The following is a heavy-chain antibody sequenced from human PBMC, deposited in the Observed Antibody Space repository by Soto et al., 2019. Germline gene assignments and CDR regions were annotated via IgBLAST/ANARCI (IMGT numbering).Heavy chain of an antibody. CDR1: GFSFSSYA. J-gene: IGHJ4*02. CDR3: ARDADTSNHFSFFDS. CDR2: FDGSVGHT. V-gene: IGHV3-23*01. Sequence: GGSLRLSCAASGFSFSSYAVSWVRQAPGKGLEWVSVFDGSVGHTYYTNSVKGRFTISNDNSKNTLFLQMNSLKAEDTAVYFCARDADTSNHFSFFDSWGQGTLVTVSS. D-gene: IGHD2-2*01.